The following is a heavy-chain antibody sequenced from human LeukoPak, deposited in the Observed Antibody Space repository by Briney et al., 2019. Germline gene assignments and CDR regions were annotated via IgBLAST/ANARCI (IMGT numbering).Heavy chain of an antibody. CDR1: GFSFSSYA. CDR2: IWNDGSNQ. Sequence: AGGSLRLSCAASGFSFSSYAMHWVRQAPGKGLEWVALIWNDGSNQYYADSVKGRFTISRDDSKNMLYLQMNSLRAEDTAVYYCARDGREYNWFDPWGQGTLVTVSS. J-gene: IGHJ5*02. D-gene: IGHD3-10*01. CDR3: ARDGREYNWFDP. V-gene: IGHV3-33*01.